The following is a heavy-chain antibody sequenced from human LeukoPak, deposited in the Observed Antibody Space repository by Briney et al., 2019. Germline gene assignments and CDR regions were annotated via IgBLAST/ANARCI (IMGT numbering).Heavy chain of an antibody. J-gene: IGHJ6*02. CDR3: ARGGRRDGTVSTYYFYAMDV. V-gene: IGHV3-30*04. CDR1: GFSFSDNV. CDR2: LSYDGVNA. Sequence: GGSLRLSCVVSGFSFSDNVFHWVRQAPGKGLEWVTYLSYDGVNAFYADSVKGRFTISRDTAGGTVSLQMDNLRGEDTAVYYCARGGRRDGTVSTYYFYAMDVWGQGTAVTVSS. D-gene: IGHD3-10*01.